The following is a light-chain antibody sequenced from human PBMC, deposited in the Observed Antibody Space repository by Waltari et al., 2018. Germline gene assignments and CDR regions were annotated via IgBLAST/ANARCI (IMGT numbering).Light chain of an antibody. CDR3: QYYNNYELT. V-gene: IGKV1-5*03. J-gene: IGKJ4*01. CDR2: GVS. CDR1: QRITNW. Sequence: DIQMTQSPSTLSASVGDRVTITCRASQRITNWLAWYQQKPGMAPKLLIYGVSTLESGVPSRFSGSGSWAEFTLTISSLQPDDFATYYCQYYNNYELTFGGGTKVEIK.